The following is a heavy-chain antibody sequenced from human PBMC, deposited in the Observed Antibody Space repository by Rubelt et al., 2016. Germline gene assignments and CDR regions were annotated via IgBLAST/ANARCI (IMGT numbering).Heavy chain of an antibody. D-gene: IGHD3-10*01. CDR2: ISPILGIA. J-gene: IGHJ4*02. Sequence: QVQLVQSGAEVKKPGSSVKVSCKASGGTFSSYAISWVRQAPGQGLEWMGRISPILGIANYAQKLQGRVTITAAKSTVSAYMELGSMGSEDTAVYCCASYGNGHFDYWGKGTLVTVSS. CDR3: ASYGNGHFDY. CDR1: GGTFSSYA. V-gene: IGHV1-69*04.